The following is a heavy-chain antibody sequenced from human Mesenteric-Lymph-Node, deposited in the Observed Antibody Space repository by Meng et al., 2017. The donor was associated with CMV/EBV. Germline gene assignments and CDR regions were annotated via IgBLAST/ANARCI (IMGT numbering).Heavy chain of an antibody. CDR2: IFWNDEK. J-gene: IGHJ4*02. CDR3: ARILGQSMVRGVITWWAPYYYDY. CDR1: MG. D-gene: IGHD3-10*01. Sequence: MGVSWIRQPPGKALEWLAHIFWNDEKSYNTSLKSRLTISKDTSKSQVVLTMTNMDPVDTATYYCARILGQSMVRGVITWWAPYYYDYWGQGTLVTVSS. V-gene: IGHV2-26*01.